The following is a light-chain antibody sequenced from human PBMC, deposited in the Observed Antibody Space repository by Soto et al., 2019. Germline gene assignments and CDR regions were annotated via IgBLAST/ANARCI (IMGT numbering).Light chain of an antibody. CDR1: QRISSW. V-gene: IGKV1-5*01. Sequence: DIQMTQSPSTLSASVGERVTITCRASQRISSWLAWYQQKPGKAPKLLIYDASSLESGVPSRFSGSGSGTEFTLTISSLQPDDFATYYCQQYNSYSGTFGQGTKV. J-gene: IGKJ1*01. CDR2: DAS. CDR3: QQYNSYSGT.